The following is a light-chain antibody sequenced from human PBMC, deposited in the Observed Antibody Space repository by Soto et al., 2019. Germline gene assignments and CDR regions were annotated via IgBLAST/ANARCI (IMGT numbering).Light chain of an antibody. CDR3: QQYYSYPLT. J-gene: IGKJ4*01. CDR1: QGISSY. CDR2: AAS. V-gene: IGKV1-8*01. Sequence: AIPMTQSPSSFSASTVDRFTITCRASQGISSYLAWYQQKPGKAPKLLIYAASTLQSGVPSRFSGSGSGTDFTLTISCLQSEDFATYYCQQYYSYPLTFGGGTKVDIK.